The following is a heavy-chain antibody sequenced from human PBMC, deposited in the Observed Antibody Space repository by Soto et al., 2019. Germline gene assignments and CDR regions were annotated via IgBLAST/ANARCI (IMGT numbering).Heavy chain of an antibody. CDR2: ISTYNGKT. V-gene: IGHV1-18*01. CDR1: GYTFTSHG. D-gene: IGHD1-26*01. Sequence: QLQLVQSGGELKTPGASVKVSCTTSGYTFTSHGISWVRQDPGQGLEWMVWISTYNGKTDYAQKFQGRVTMTADTRTSTVYMEVRSLRSDDTAVYYCARLLTEGATYREDAFDMWGQGTKVTVSS. CDR3: ARLLTEGATYREDAFDM. J-gene: IGHJ3*02.